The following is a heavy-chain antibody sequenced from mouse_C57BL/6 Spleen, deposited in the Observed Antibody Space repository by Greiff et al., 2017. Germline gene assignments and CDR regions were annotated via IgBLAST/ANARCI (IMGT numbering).Heavy chain of an antibody. V-gene: IGHV5-9-1*02. J-gene: IGHJ4*01. D-gene: IGHD4-1*01. CDR2: ISSGGDYI. CDR1: GFTFSSYA. CDR3: TREDLGRDAMDY. Sequence: EVKLVESGEGLVKPGGSLKLSCAASGFTFSSYAMSWVRQTPEKRLEWVAYISSGGDYIYYADTVKGRFTISRDNARNTLYLQMSSLKSEDTAMYYWTREDLGRDAMDYWGQGTSVTVSS.